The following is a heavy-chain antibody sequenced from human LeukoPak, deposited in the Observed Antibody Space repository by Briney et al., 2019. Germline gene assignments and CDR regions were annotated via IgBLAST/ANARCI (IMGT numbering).Heavy chain of an antibody. J-gene: IGHJ4*02. CDR3: ARDKGYSSSWPD. CDR1: GGSISSYY. V-gene: IGHV4-39*07. D-gene: IGHD6-13*01. CDR2: IYYSGST. Sequence: SETLSLTCTVSGGSISSYYWGWIRQPPGKGLEWIGSIYYSGSTYYNPSLKSRVTISVDTSKNQFSLKLSSVTAADTAVYYCARDKGYSSSWPDWGQGTLVTVSS.